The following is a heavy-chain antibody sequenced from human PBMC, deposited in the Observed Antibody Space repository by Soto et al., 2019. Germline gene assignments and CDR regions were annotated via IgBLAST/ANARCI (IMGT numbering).Heavy chain of an antibody. Sequence: SETLSLTCTVSGGSISSYYWSWIRQPPGKGLEWIGYIYYSGSTNYNPSLKSRVTISVDTSKNQFSLKLSSVTAADTAVYYCARDIGVRGLLVYYYYYGMDVWGQGTTVTVS. CDR3: ARDIGVRGLLVYYYYYGMDV. J-gene: IGHJ6*02. V-gene: IGHV4-59*01. D-gene: IGHD3-10*01. CDR1: GGSISSYY. CDR2: IYYSGST.